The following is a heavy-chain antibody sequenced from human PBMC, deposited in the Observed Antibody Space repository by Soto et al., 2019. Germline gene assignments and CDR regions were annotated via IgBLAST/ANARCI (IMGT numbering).Heavy chain of an antibody. D-gene: IGHD3-16*02. CDR2: ISYDGSDK. CDR1: GFTFSSYA. CDR3: AKALGELSPESYDY. Sequence: QVQLLESGGGVVQPGRSLRLSCAASGFTFSSYAMHWVRQAPCKGLEWVAVISYDGSDKYYADTVKGRFTLSRDNSKNTLNLQLNSLTADDTAVYYCAKALGELSPESYDYWGQGTLITVSS. J-gene: IGHJ4*02. V-gene: IGHV3-30*18.